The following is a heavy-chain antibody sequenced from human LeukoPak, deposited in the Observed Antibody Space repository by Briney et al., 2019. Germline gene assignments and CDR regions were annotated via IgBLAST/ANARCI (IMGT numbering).Heavy chain of an antibody. CDR1: GYTFTSYA. Sequence: GASVKVSCKASGYTFTSYAISWFRQAPGQGLEWMGWISAYNGNTNYAQKLQDRVTVTTDTSTTTAYMELRSLRSDDTAVYYCARDDLEWELLAYLDCWGQGTLVTVSS. CDR3: ARDDLEWELLAYLDC. D-gene: IGHD1-26*01. V-gene: IGHV1-18*01. J-gene: IGHJ4*02. CDR2: ISAYNGNT.